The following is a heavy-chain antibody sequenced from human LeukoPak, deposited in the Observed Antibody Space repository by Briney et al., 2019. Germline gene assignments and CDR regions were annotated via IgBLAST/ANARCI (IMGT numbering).Heavy chain of an antibody. V-gene: IGHV3-33*01. CDR2: IWYEGINK. Sequence: GGSLRLSCATSGFTFSSYAMQWVRQAPGAGLEWVAVIWYEGINKYYADSVKGRFTISRDNSKNTVYLQMNSLRAEDTAVYYCARDWAGGYGDYVGYWGQGTLVTVSS. CDR3: ARDWAGGYGDYVGY. D-gene: IGHD4-17*01. J-gene: IGHJ4*02. CDR1: GFTFSSYA.